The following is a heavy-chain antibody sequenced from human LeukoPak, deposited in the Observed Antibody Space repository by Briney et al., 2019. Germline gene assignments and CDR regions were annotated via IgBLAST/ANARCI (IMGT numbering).Heavy chain of an antibody. Sequence: ASVKVSCKASGYTFTSYGISWVRQAPGQGLEWMGWISAYNGNTNYAQKLQGRVTMTTDTSTSTAYMELRSLRSDDTAVYYCARARYCSSTSCPREAYYYYYYMDVWGKGTTVTVSS. V-gene: IGHV1-18*01. CDR3: ARARYCSSTSCPREAYYYYYYMDV. CDR1: GYTFTSYG. D-gene: IGHD2-2*01. CDR2: ISAYNGNT. J-gene: IGHJ6*03.